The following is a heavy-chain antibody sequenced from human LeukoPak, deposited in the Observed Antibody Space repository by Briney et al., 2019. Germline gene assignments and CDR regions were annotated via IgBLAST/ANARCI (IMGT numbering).Heavy chain of an antibody. D-gene: IGHD4-17*01. V-gene: IGHV1-69*13. CDR3: AREGVGDYGDSQGNYYYYGMDV. CDR2: IIPIFGTA. Sequence: ASVKVSCNASGGTFSSYAISWVRQAPGQGLEWMGGIIPIFGTANYAQKFQGRVTITADESTSTAYMELSSLRSEDTAVYYCAREGVGDYGDSQGNYYYYGMDVWGQGTTVTVSS. CDR1: GGTFSSYA. J-gene: IGHJ6*02.